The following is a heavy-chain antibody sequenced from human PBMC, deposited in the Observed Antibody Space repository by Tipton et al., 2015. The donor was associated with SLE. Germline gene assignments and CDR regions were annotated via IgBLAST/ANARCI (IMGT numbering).Heavy chain of an antibody. D-gene: IGHD6-13*01. J-gene: IGHJ5*02. Sequence: TLSLTCTVSGGSISSYYWSWIRQPPGKGLEWIGYIYYSGNTYYNPSLKSRVTMSMDTSKNQFSLKLSSVTAADTAVYYCARRGYPPVSWGQGTLVTVSS. CDR1: GGSISSYY. CDR3: ARRGYPPVS. V-gene: IGHV4-59*12. CDR2: IYYSGNT.